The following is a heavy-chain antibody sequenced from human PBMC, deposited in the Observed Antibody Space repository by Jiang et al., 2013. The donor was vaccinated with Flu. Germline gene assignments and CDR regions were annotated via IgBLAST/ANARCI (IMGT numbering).Heavy chain of an antibody. Sequence: GLEWMGIIYPGDSDTRYSPSFQGQVTISADKSISTAYLQWSSLKASDTAMYYCAITVYSSGLYYFDYWGQGTLVTVSS. CDR2: IYPGDSDT. J-gene: IGHJ4*02. V-gene: IGHV5-51*01. D-gene: IGHD6-19*01. CDR3: AITVYSSGLYYFDY.